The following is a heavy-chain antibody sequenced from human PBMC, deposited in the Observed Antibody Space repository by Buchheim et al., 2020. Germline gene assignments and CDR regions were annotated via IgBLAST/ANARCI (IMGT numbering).Heavy chain of an antibody. J-gene: IGHJ4*02. CDR3: ARHVITGTGWTTDRRQFDY. D-gene: IGHD1-7*01. CDR1: GGSISSSSYY. Sequence: QLQLQESGPGLVKPSETLSLTCTVSGGSISSSSYYWGWIRQPPGKGLEWIGSIYYSGSTYYNPSLKSRVTISVDTSKNQFSLKLSSVTAADTAVYYCARHVITGTGWTTDRRQFDYWGQGTL. V-gene: IGHV4-39*01. CDR2: IYYSGST.